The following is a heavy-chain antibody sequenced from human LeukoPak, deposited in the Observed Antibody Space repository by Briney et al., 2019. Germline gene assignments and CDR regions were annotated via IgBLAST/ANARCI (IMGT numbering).Heavy chain of an antibody. Sequence: GGSLRLSCAASGFMFSGYWMTWVRQAPGKGLEWVANIKGDGSETSYVTSVRGRFTISRDNAKNSLYLQMNNLRAEDTAVYYCARRGYSYGYGFYFDYWGQGTLVTVSS. J-gene: IGHJ4*02. CDR3: ARRGYSYGYGFYFDY. V-gene: IGHV3-7*03. CDR2: IKGDGSET. D-gene: IGHD5-18*01. CDR1: GFMFSGYW.